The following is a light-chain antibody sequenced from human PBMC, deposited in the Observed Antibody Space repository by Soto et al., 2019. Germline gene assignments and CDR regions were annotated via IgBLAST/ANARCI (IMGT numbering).Light chain of an antibody. V-gene: IGLV2-23*02. Sequence: QSALTQPASVSGSPGQSITISCTGTSSDVGSFNPVSWYEQHPGKAPKLMIYEVNKRPSGVSNRFSGSKSGNTASLTISELQAEDEADYYCCSYASSRSYVFGTGTKVTVL. CDR1: SSDVGSFNP. J-gene: IGLJ1*01. CDR3: CSYASSRSYV. CDR2: EVN.